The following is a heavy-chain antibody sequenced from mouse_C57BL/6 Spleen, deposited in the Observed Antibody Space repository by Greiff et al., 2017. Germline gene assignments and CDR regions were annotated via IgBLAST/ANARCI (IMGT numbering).Heavy chain of an antibody. V-gene: IGHV14-2*01. J-gene: IGHJ2*01. CDR1: GYTFTSYW. CDR2: IDPEDGET. D-gene: IGHD4-1*01. Sequence: EVQVVESGAELVKPGASVKLSCKASGYTFTSYWMHWVKQRPGRGLEWIGRIDPEDGETKYAPKVQGKATITADTSSNTAYLQLSSLTSEDTAVYYCALLGEGYFDYWGQGTTLTVSS. CDR3: ALLGEGYFDY.